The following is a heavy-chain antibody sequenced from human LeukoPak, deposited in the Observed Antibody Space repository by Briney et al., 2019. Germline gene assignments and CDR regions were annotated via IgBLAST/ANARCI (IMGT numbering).Heavy chain of an antibody. J-gene: IGHJ5*02. CDR1: GFTFSSYW. CDR2: IKQDGSEK. D-gene: IGHD1-1*01. CDR3: ARGIDDGDNWFDP. V-gene: IGHV3-7*01. Sequence: GGSLRLSCAASGFTFSSYWMSWVRPAPGKGLEWVANIKQDGSEKYYVDSVKGRFTISRDNAKNSLYLQMNSLRAEDTAVYYCARGIDDGDNWFDPWGQGTLVTVSS.